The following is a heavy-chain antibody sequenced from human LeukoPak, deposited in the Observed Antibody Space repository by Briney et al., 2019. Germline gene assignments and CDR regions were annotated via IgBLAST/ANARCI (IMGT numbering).Heavy chain of an antibody. Sequence: SETLSLTCAVYGGYFSGYYWSWLRQPPGKGLEWIGEINHSGSTNYNPSLKSRVTISVDTSKNQFSLKLSSVTAADTAVYYCARGRGGYKATRYYYYYYGMDVWGQGTTVTVSS. D-gene: IGHD1-14*01. V-gene: IGHV4-34*01. CDR3: ARGRGGYKATRYYYYYYGMDV. CDR1: GGYFSGYY. J-gene: IGHJ6*02. CDR2: INHSGST.